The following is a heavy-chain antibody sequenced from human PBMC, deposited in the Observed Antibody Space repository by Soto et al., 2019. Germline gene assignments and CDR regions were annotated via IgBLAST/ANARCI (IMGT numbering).Heavy chain of an antibody. CDR1: GFTFSSYW. V-gene: IGHV3-7*03. J-gene: IGHJ5*02. D-gene: IGHD2-2*01. Sequence: EVQLVESGGGLVQPGGSLRLSCAASGFTFSSYWMSWVRQAPGKGLEWVANIKQDGSEKYYVDSVKGRFTISRDNAKNSRDRQMNSRRAEDTAVYYWARVKGQGGGGQLLLINWFDPWGQGTLVTVSS. CDR3: ARVKGQGGGGQLLLINWFDP. CDR2: IKQDGSEK.